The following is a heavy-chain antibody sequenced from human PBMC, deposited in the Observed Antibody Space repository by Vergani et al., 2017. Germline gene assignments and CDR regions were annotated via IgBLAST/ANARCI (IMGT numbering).Heavy chain of an antibody. CDR2: INHSGST. J-gene: IGHJ4*02. V-gene: IGHV4-34*01. D-gene: IGHD5-18*01. Sequence: QVQLQQWGAGLLKPSETLSLTCAVYGGSFSGYYWSWIRQPPGKGLEWIGAINHSGSTNYNPSLKSRVTISVDTSKNQFSLKLSSVTASDTAVYYCARGGYSYGYYYWGQGTLVTVSS. CDR1: GGSFSGYY. CDR3: ARGGYSYGYYY.